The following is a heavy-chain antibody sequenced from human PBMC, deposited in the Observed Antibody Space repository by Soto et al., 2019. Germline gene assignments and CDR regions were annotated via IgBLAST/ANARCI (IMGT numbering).Heavy chain of an antibody. D-gene: IGHD1-1*01. J-gene: IGHJ3*02. CDR2: ISAYNGNT. CDR1: GYTFTSYG. Sequence: QVQLVQSGAEVKKPGASVKVSCKASGYTFTSYGISWVRLAPGQGLEWMGWISAYNGNTNYAQKLQGRVTMTTDTSTSTAYMELRSLRSDDTAVYYCALRQLERRHRWVGDDAFDIWGQGTMVTVSS. CDR3: ALRQLERRHRWVGDDAFDI. V-gene: IGHV1-18*01.